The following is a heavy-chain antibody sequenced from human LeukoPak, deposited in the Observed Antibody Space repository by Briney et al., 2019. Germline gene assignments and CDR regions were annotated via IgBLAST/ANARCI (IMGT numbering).Heavy chain of an antibody. V-gene: IGHV3-7*03. CDR2: IKEDGSEK. CDR1: GFTFSSYA. J-gene: IGHJ4*02. CDR3: AREVLRTASAFDH. D-gene: IGHD5-18*01. Sequence: GGSLRLSCAASGFTFSSYAMSWVRQAPGKGLEWVANIKEDGSEKHYVDSVKGRFTIFRDNAKNSLSLQMNSLRDDDTAVYYCAREVLRTASAFDHWGQGTLVTVSS.